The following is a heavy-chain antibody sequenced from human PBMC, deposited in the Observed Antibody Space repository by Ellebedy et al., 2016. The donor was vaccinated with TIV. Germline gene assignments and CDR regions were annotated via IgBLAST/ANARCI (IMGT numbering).Heavy chain of an antibody. Sequence: PGGSLRHSCAASGFTFSSYGMHWVLQAPGKGLEWVAVIWYDGSNKYYADSVKGRFTISRDNSKNTLYLQMNSLRAEDTAVYYCARAKAGTGSSDYWGQGTLVTVSS. V-gene: IGHV3-33*01. J-gene: IGHJ4*02. CDR2: IWYDGSNK. CDR1: GFTFSSYG. CDR3: ARAKAGTGSSDY. D-gene: IGHD3-10*01.